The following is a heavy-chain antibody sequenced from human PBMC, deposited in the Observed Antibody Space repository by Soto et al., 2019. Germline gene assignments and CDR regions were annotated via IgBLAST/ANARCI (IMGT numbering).Heavy chain of an antibody. CDR3: ARGGTPIDY. V-gene: IGHV1-18*01. CDR1: GYTFTNFG. Sequence: QVQLVRSGAEVKKPGASVKVSCKTSGYTFTNFGLSWVRQAPGQGLEWMGWISAYNGNTNYAQNFQGKVNMTTDTSTSTAYMELRSLSSDDTAVYYSARGGTPIDYWGQGTLVTVSS. D-gene: IGHD3-16*01. J-gene: IGHJ4*02. CDR2: ISAYNGNT.